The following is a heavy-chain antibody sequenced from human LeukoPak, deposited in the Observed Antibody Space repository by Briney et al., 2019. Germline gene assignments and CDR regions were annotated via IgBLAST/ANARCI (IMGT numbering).Heavy chain of an antibody. D-gene: IGHD1-26*01. J-gene: IGHJ4*02. CDR3: AREDRVGATTGSDH. CDR2: IYYNGAT. Sequence: SETLSLTCTVSGGSISSYYWGWIRQPPGKGLQWIGTIYYNGATQYNPSLKSRVTISVDTYKNQFSLKLTSVTAADTAVYYCAREDRVGATTGSDHWGQGTLVTVSS. CDR1: GGSISSYY. V-gene: IGHV4-39*01.